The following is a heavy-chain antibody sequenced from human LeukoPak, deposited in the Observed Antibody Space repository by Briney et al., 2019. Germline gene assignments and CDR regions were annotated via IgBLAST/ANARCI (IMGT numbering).Heavy chain of an antibody. V-gene: IGHV1-2*02. D-gene: IGHD1-26*01. J-gene: IGHJ4*02. CDR2: INPNSGDT. CDR3: AREGDRMSDY. CDR1: GYTFFDHY. Sequence: ASVNVSFKASGYTFFDHYIHWVRQAPGQGLEWMGWINPNSGDTHYAQKFQGRVTLTWAASITTAYMGLTRLTSDDTAVYYCAREGDRMSDYWGQGHLVTVSS.